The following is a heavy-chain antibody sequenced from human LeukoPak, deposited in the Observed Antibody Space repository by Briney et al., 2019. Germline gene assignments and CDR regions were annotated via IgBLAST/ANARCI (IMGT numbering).Heavy chain of an antibody. D-gene: IGHD7-27*01. CDR1: GFTFSSYS. CDR3: AKATAPHLGYAFDI. CDR2: ISGRGANT. V-gene: IGHV3-23*01. Sequence: PGGSLRLSCAASGFTFSSYSMNWVRQAPGKGLEWVSAISGRGANTYYADSVKGRFTISRDNSKNTLYLQMSTLRAEDTAVYYCAKATAPHLGYAFDIWGQGTMVIVFS. J-gene: IGHJ3*02.